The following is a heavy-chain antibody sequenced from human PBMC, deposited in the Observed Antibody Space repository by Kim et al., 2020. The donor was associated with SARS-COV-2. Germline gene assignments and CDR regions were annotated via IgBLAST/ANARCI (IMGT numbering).Heavy chain of an antibody. V-gene: IGHV3-23*01. CDR2: INAAGSDT. D-gene: IGHD5-12*01. Sequence: GGSLRLSCAASGFTFSSYAMSWVRQAPGKGLEWVSAINAAGSDTYYADSVKGRFTISRDNSRSTLYLQMNSLRVEDTALYYCAQRGRGHNRGDWGQGTLCTVSS. CDR3: AQRGRGHNRGD. J-gene: IGHJ4*02. CDR1: GFTFSSYA.